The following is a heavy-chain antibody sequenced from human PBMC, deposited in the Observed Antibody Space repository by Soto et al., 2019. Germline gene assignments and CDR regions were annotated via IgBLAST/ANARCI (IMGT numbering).Heavy chain of an antibody. CDR3: AREDDYGDYARMDY. CDR2: IWYDGSNK. V-gene: IGHV3-33*01. Sequence: QVQLVESGGGVVQPGRSLRLSCAASGFTFSSYGMHWVRQAPGKGLEWVAVIWYDGSNKYYADSVKGRFTISRDNSKNTLYLQMNSLRAEDTAVYYCAREDDYGDYARMDYWVQGTLVTVSS. CDR1: GFTFSSYG. D-gene: IGHD4-17*01. J-gene: IGHJ4*02.